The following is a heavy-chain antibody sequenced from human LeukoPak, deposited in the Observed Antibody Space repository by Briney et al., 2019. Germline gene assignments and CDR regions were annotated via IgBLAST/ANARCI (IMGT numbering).Heavy chain of an antibody. D-gene: IGHD2/OR15-2a*01. J-gene: IGHJ6*02. Sequence: PSQTLSLTCTVSGGSISSGGYYWSWIRQHPGKGLVWIGYIYYSGSTYYNPSLKSRVTISVDTSKNQFSLKLSSVTAADTAVYYCARGGSIYYYYGMDVWGQGTTVTVSS. CDR2: IYYSGST. CDR1: GGSISSGGYY. CDR3: ARGGSIYYYYGMDV. V-gene: IGHV4-31*03.